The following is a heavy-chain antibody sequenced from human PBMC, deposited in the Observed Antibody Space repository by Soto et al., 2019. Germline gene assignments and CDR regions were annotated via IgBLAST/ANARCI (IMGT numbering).Heavy chain of an antibody. D-gene: IGHD2-15*01. J-gene: IGHJ4*02. CDR3: GGVQVGSVDY. Sequence: EVQLVDSGGGLVQPGGSLRLSCAASGFTFSDHYMDWVRQAPGKGLEWVGRIRNKANSYTTEYAASVKGRFTISRDDYKHSLYLEMNGLKTDDTAVYYCGGVQVGSVDYWGQGILVTVSS. CDR2: IRNKANSYTT. V-gene: IGHV3-72*01. CDR1: GFTFSDHY.